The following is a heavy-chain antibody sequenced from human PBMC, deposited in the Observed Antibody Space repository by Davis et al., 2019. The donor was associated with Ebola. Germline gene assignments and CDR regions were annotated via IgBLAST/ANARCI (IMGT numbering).Heavy chain of an antibody. V-gene: IGHV3-53*01. CDR1: GFTVSSNY. CDR2: IYSGGST. CDR3: ARDGGSYYGAFDI. D-gene: IGHD1-26*01. J-gene: IGHJ3*02. Sequence: GESLKISCAASGFTVSSNYMSWVRQAPGKGLEWVSVIYSGGSTYYADSVKGRFTISRDNSKNTLYLQMNSLRAEDTAVYYCARDGGSYYGAFDIWGQGTMVTVSS.